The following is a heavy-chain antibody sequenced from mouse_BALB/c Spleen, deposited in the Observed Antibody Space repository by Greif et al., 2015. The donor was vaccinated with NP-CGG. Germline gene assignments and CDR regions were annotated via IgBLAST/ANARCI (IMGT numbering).Heavy chain of an antibody. CDR3: NAMGDAMDY. V-gene: IGHV14-4*02. CDR2: IDPENGDT. J-gene: IGHJ4*01. Sequence: EVQLQQSGAELVRSGASVKLSCTASGFNIKDYYMHWVKQRPEQGLEWIGWIDPENGDTEYAPRFQGKATMTADTSSNTAYLQLSSLTSEDTAVYYCNAMGDAMDYWGQGTSVTVSS. CDR1: GFNIKDYY.